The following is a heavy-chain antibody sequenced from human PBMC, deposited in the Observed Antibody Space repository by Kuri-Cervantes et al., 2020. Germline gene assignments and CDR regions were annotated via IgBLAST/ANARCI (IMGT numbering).Heavy chain of an antibody. J-gene: IGHJ2*01. D-gene: IGHD3-22*01. CDR3: ARGEYYYDSSGYYTSSYFDL. V-gene: IGHV3-48*01. CDR2: ISSSSSTI. Sequence: GESLKISCAASGFTFSSYSMNWVRQAPGKGLEWVSYISSSSSTIYYADSVKGRFTISRDNSKNTLYLQMNSLRAEDTAVYYCARGEYYYDSSGYYTSSYFDLWGRGTLVTVSS. CDR1: GFTFSSYS.